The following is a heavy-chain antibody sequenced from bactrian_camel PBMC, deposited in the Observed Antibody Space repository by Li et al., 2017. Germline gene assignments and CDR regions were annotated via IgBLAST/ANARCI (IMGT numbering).Heavy chain of an antibody. CDR3: AAQVYCSGGFSGAYAY. V-gene: IGHV3S53*01. D-gene: IGHD2*01. Sequence: LVESGGGSVQPGGSLRLSCKASMYLFYCMGWFRQIPDKEREGVAVLDSVGSINYAGSVKGRFTISRDNAANTLYLQMSSLKPEDTAMYYCAAQVYCSGGFSGAYAYWGQGTQVTVS. J-gene: IGHJ4*01. CDR1: MYLFYC. CDR2: LDSVGSI.